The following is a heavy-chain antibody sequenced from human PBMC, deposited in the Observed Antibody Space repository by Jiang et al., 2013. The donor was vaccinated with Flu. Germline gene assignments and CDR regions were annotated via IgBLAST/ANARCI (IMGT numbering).Heavy chain of an antibody. CDR2: ISYDGSNK. Sequence: RLSSCSLWIHLQHPCHALGPPGSRQGARMVAVISYDGSNKYHADSVKGRFTISRDNSKNTLYLQMNSLRDEDTAVYYCARDSGYESSGYSPGYWGQG. D-gene: IGHD3-22*01. CDR3: ARDSGYESSGYSPGY. V-gene: IGHV3-30*01. J-gene: IGHJ4*02. CDR1: IHLQHPC.